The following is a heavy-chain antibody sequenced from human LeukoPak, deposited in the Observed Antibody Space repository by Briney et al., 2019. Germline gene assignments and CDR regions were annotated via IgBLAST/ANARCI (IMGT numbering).Heavy chain of an antibody. CDR3: ASYSSSWYLFDY. J-gene: IGHJ4*02. CDR2: INPNSGGT. D-gene: IGHD6-13*01. V-gene: IGHV1-2*02. CDR1: GYTFTGYY. Sequence: EASVKVSCKASGYTFTGYYMHWVRQAPGQGLEWMGWINPNSGGTNYSQKFQGRVTMTRDTSIRTAYMELSRLRSDDTAVYYCASYSSSWYLFDYWGQGTLVTVSS.